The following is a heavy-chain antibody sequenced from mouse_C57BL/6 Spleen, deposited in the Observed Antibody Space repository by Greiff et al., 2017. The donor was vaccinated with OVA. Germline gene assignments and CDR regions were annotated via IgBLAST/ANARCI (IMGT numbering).Heavy chain of an antibody. CDR2: ISSGSSTI. CDR1: GFTFSDSG. V-gene: IGHV5-17*01. CDR3: ARPNYYAMDY. Sequence: EVKLMESGGGLVKPGGSLKLSCAASGFTFSDSGMHWVRQAPEKGLEWVAYISSGSSTIYYADTVKGRFTISRDNAKNTLFLQMNSLRSEDTAMYYCARPNYYAMDYWGQGTSVTVSS. J-gene: IGHJ4*01.